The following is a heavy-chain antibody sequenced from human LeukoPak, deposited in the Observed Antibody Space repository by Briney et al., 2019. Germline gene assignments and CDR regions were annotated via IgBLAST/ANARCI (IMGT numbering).Heavy chain of an antibody. V-gene: IGHV3-23*01. CDR1: GFIVSNNY. CDR2: IGGSGGST. D-gene: IGHD3-10*01. CDR3: ARGQGDY. Sequence: PGGSLRLSCSVSGFIVSNNYMSWVRQAPGKGLEWVSAIGGSGGSTYYADSVKGRFTISRDNSKNTLYLQMNSLRAEDTVVYYCARGQGDYWGQGTLVTVSS. J-gene: IGHJ4*02.